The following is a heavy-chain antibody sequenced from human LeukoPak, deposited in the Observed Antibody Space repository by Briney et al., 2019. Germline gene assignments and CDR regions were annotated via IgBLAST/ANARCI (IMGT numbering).Heavy chain of an antibody. CDR2: IDSDGGST. V-gene: IGHV3-74*01. CDR3: ARETGGYFDY. CDR1: GFTFSDYW. Sequence: PGGSLRLSCAASGFTFSDYWMVWVRQVPGKGLVWVSHIDSDGGSTTYADSVKGRFTISRDNAKNTLYLQMNSLRAEDTTVYYCARETGGYFDYWGQGTLVTVSS. J-gene: IGHJ4*02. D-gene: IGHD1-14*01.